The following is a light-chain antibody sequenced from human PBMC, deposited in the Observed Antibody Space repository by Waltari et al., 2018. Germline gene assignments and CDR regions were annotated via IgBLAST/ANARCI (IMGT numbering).Light chain of an antibody. J-gene: IGLJ1*01. CDR2: QDS. CDR1: KLGDNY. CDR3: QAWDSSTLYV. Sequence: SYELTQLPSVSVSPAQTPSITCSGDKLGDNYACWYQQKPGQSPVLVIYQDSKRPSGIPERFSGSNSGNTATLTISGTQAMDEADYYCQAWDSSTLYVFGTGTKVTVL. V-gene: IGLV3-1*01.